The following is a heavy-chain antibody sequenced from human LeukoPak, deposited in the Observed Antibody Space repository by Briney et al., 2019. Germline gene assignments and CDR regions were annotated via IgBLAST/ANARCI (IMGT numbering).Heavy chain of an antibody. V-gene: IGHV1-8*03. CDR1: GYTFTSYD. CDR3: ARAYYDFTQEY. D-gene: IGHD3-3*01. CDR2: MNPNSGNT. J-gene: IGHJ4*02. Sequence: ASVKVSCKASGYTFTSYDINWVRQATGQGLEWMGWMNPNSGNTGYAQKFQGRVTITRNTSISTAYMELSSLRSDDTAVYYCARAYYDFTQEYWGQGTLVTVSS.